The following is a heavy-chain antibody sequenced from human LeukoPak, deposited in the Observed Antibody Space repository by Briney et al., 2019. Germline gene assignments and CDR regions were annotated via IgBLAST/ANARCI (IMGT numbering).Heavy chain of an antibody. Sequence: GRSLRLSCAASGFTFDNYAMHWVRQAPGKGLELVSGIAWNSGNTGFADSVKGRFTISRDNAENSLSLQMNSLTPEDTAFYFCAKDMNSYGSGSSYNPWGPFDSWGQGTLVTVSS. CDR2: IAWNSGNT. CDR1: GFTFDNYA. CDR3: AKDMNSYGSGSSYNPWGPFDS. V-gene: IGHV3-9*01. J-gene: IGHJ4*02. D-gene: IGHD3-10*01.